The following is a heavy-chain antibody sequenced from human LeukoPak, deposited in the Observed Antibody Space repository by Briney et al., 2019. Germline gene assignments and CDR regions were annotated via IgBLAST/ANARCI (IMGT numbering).Heavy chain of an antibody. V-gene: IGHV4-38-2*02. D-gene: IGHD3-22*01. CDR1: GYSISSGYY. Sequence: SETLSLTCTVSGYSISSGYYWGWIRQPPGKGLEWIGSIYHSGSTYYNPSLKSRVTISVDTSKNQFSLKLSSVTAADTAVYYCARVEHSRGYYRFDYWGQGTLVTVSS. CDR2: IYHSGST. CDR3: ARVEHSRGYYRFDY. J-gene: IGHJ4*02.